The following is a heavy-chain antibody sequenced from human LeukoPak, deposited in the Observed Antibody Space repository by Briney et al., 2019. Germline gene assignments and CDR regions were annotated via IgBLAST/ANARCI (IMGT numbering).Heavy chain of an antibody. V-gene: IGHV1-8*01. CDR3: ARGQVDYYFDY. CDR1: GYTFTIYD. D-gene: IGHD3/OR15-3a*01. CDR2: MNPNSGNT. Sequence: GASVTVSFTASGYTFTIYDINWVRQATGQGLEWMGWMNPNSGNTGYAQKFQGRVTMTRNTSISTAYMELSSLRSEDTAVYYCARGQVDYYFDYWGQGTLVTVSS. J-gene: IGHJ4*02.